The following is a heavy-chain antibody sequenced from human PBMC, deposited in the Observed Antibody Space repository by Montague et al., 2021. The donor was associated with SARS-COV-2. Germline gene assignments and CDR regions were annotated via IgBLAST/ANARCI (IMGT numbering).Heavy chain of an antibody. CDR3: ARHGGNDAFDI. V-gene: IGHV4-59*01. CDR1: GGSIGAYY. Sequence: SETLSLTCTASGGSIGAYYWSWIRQPPGKGQEWIGYIDNSGSTNHNPSLESRVTMSVDTSKNQFSLKLNSVTAADTAVYYCARHGGNDAFDIWGRGTMVTVSS. D-gene: IGHD4-23*01. CDR2: IDNSGST. J-gene: IGHJ3*02.